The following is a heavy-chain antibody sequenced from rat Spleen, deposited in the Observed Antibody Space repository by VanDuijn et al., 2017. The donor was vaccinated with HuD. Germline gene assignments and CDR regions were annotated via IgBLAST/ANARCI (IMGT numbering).Heavy chain of an antibody. V-gene: IGHV5S13*01. CDR1: GFPFSDYG. D-gene: IGHD2-2*01. CDR2: ISTGGGNT. CDR3: ARAGYLRDWYFDF. J-gene: IGHJ1*01. Sequence: EVQLVESGGGLVQPGRSLKLSCVASGFPFSDYGMAWVRQAPTKGLEWVATISTGGGNTYYRNSVKGRFTISRDNTKNILYLQMDSLRSEDTATYYCARAGYLRDWYFDFWGPGTMVTVSS.